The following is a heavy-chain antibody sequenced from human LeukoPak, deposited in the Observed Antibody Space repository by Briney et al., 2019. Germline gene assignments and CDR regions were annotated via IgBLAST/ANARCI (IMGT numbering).Heavy chain of an antibody. V-gene: IGHV4-59*01. J-gene: IGHJ4*02. Sequence: SETLSLTCTVSGGSINYYYWMWIRQPPGKGLEWIGYIYYSGGTHYNPSLKSRVTMLVDTSKNQFSLKLTAVTAADTAVYYCGRETPGAGHFDYWGQGSLVTVSS. D-gene: IGHD7-27*01. CDR2: IYYSGGT. CDR3: GRETPGAGHFDY. CDR1: GGSINYYY.